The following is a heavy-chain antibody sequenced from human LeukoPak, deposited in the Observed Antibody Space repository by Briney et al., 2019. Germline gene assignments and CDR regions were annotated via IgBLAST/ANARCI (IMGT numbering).Heavy chain of an antibody. CDR1: GFTFSSYA. J-gene: IGHJ4*02. Sequence: PGGSLRLSCAASGFTFSSYAMSWVRQAPGKGLEWVADINPDGSDKKYVDSVEGRFTISRDNAKNSLYLQMNGLRAEDTAVYYCARTLDAAAGFLGYWGQGTLLTVSS. V-gene: IGHV3-7*01. CDR2: INPDGSDK. D-gene: IGHD6-13*01. CDR3: ARTLDAAAGFLGY.